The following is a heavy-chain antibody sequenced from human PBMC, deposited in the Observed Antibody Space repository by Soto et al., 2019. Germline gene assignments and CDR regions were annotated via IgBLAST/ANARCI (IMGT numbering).Heavy chain of an antibody. D-gene: IGHD3-3*01. V-gene: IGHV4-59*01. CDR3: ARAGDYDFWSGYSNDAFDI. CDR1: SGSMSVYY. CDR2: IYYSGST. Sequence: PSETLSLTCTVSSGSMSVYYWNWIRQPPGKGLEWIGYIYYSGSTNYNPSLKSRVTISVDTSKNQFSLKLSSVTAADTAVYYCARAGDYDFWSGYSNDAFDIWGQGTMVTVSS. J-gene: IGHJ3*02.